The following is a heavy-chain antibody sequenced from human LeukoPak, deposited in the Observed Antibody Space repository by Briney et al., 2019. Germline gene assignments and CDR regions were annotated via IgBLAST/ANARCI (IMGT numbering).Heavy chain of an antibody. V-gene: IGHV3-21*01. D-gene: IGHD3-22*01. CDR3: ARDFYDTSGYYYDY. J-gene: IGHJ4*02. CDR1: GFTFSRYS. CDR2: ISGSSSYK. Sequence: GGSLRLSCAASGFTFSRYSMNWVRQAPGKGLEWVSSISGSSSYKYYADSVKGRFTISRDNAKNSLYLQMNSLRAEDTPVYYCARDFYDTSGYYYDYWGQGTLVTVSS.